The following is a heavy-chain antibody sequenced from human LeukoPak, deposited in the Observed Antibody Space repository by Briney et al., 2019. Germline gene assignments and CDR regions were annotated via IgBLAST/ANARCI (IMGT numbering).Heavy chain of an antibody. V-gene: IGHV3-9*01. CDR1: GFTFDDYA. Sequence: LTGGSLRLSCAASGFTFDDYAMHWVRQAPGKGLEWVSGISWNSGSIGYADSVKGRFTISRDNAKNSLYLQMNSLRAEDTALYYCAKDMIAAAGPDAFDIWGQGTMVTVSS. D-gene: IGHD6-13*01. CDR3: AKDMIAAAGPDAFDI. J-gene: IGHJ3*02. CDR2: ISWNSGSI.